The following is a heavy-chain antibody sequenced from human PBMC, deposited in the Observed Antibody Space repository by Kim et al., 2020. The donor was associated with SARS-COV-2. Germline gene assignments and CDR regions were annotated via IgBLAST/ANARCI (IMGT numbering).Heavy chain of an antibody. CDR1: GGSFSGYY. CDR2: INHSGST. D-gene: IGHD2-2*01. CDR3: ASGRGLGFVVVPAVPYYF. Sequence: SETLSLTCAVYGGSFSGYYWSWIRQPPGKGLEWVGEINHSGSTNYNPSLKSRVTISVDTSKNQFSLKLSPVTAAATAVYYCASGRGLGFVVVPAVPYYF. J-gene: IGHJ4*01. V-gene: IGHV4-34*01.